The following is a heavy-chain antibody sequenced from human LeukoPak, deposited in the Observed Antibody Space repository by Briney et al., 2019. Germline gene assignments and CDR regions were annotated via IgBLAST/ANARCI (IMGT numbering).Heavy chain of an antibody. J-gene: IGHJ4*02. CDR1: GFTFSSYA. D-gene: IGHD3-10*01. Sequence: GGSLRLSCAASGFTFSSYAMHWVRQTPGKGLEYVSVISSNGGSTYYANSVKGRFTISRDNSKNTLYLQMGSLRAEDMAVYYCARGGLLWFGELSGYWGQGTLVTVSS. V-gene: IGHV3-64*01. CDR2: ISSNGGST. CDR3: ARGGLLWFGELSGY.